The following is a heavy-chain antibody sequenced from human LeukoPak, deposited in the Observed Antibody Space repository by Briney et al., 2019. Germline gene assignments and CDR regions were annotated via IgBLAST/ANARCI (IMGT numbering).Heavy chain of an antibody. CDR2: MSVSGGAT. V-gene: IGHV3-23*01. Sequence: GGSLRLSCAASGFSFSSYAMSWVRQAPGKGLEWVSTMSVSGGATYYADSVKGRFTISRDNSKNTLYLQMSSLSAEDTAVYYCARTTTPHYYGSGSYALGYWGQGTLVTVPS. D-gene: IGHD3-10*01. CDR3: ARTTTPHYYGSGSYALGY. J-gene: IGHJ4*02. CDR1: GFSFSSYA.